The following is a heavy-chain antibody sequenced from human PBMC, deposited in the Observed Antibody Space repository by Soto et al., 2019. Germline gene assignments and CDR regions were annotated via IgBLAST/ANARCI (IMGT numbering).Heavy chain of an antibody. V-gene: IGHV4-39*01. CDR3: ARRRYSSSSGPAFDY. CDR1: GGSISSSSYY. J-gene: IGHJ4*02. Sequence: PSETLSLTCTVSGGSISSSSYYWGWIRQPPGKGLEWIGSIYYSGSTYYNPSLKSRVTISVDTSKNQFSLKLSSVTAADTAVYYCARRRYSSSSGPAFDYWGQGTLVTVSS. D-gene: IGHD6-6*01. CDR2: IYYSGST.